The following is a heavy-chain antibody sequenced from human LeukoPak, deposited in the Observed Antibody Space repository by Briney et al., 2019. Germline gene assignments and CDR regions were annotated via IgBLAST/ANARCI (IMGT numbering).Heavy chain of an antibody. CDR1: GGSISSGGYS. CDR3: ARGGKSRLGPDSQQLSYGMDV. D-gene: IGHD6-13*01. Sequence: SETLSLTCAVSGGSISSGGYSWSCIRQPPGKGLECIGYIYHSGSTYYNPSLKSRVTISVDRSKNQFSLKLSSVTAADTAVYYCARGGKSRLGPDSQQLSYGMDVWGQGTTVTVSS. CDR2: IYHSGST. V-gene: IGHV4-30-2*01. J-gene: IGHJ6*02.